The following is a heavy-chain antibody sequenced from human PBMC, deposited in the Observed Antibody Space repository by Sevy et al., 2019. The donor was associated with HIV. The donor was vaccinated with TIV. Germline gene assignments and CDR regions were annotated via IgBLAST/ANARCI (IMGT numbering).Heavy chain of an antibody. Sequence: GGSLRLSCAASGFTFSSYGMHWVRQAPGKGLEWVAVIWYDGSNKYYAYSVKGRFTISRDNSKNTLYLQMNSLRAEDTAVYYCARGDHYYDSSGYYYGEYYFDYWGQGTLVTVSS. J-gene: IGHJ4*02. CDR2: IWYDGSNK. CDR3: ARGDHYYDSSGYYYGEYYFDY. CDR1: GFTFSSYG. V-gene: IGHV3-33*01. D-gene: IGHD3-22*01.